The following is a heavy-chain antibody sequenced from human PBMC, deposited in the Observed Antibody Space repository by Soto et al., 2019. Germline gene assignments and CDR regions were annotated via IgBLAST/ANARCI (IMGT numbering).Heavy chain of an antibody. Sequence: PSETLSLTCTVSGGSISSGGYYWSWIRQHPGKGLEWIGYIYYSGSTYYNPSLKSRVTISVDTSKNQFSLKLSSVTAADTAVYYCARDLRGYYDFWSGSLGMDVWGQGTTVTVS. CDR2: IYYSGST. CDR1: GGSISSGGYY. J-gene: IGHJ6*02. CDR3: ARDLRGYYDFWSGSLGMDV. D-gene: IGHD3-3*01. V-gene: IGHV4-31*03.